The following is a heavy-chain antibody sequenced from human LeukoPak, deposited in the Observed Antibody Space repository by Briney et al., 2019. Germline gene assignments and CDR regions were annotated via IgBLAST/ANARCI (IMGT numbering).Heavy chain of an antibody. CDR3: ARVYYSSSYDYWYFDL. Sequence: SETLSLTCTVSGGSLSSYYWSWIRQPAGKGLEWIGRIYTSGSTNYNPSLTSRVTMSVDTSKNQFSLKLSSVTAADTAVYYCARVYYSSSYDYWYFDLWGRGTLVTVSS. CDR1: GGSLSSYY. D-gene: IGHD6-13*01. J-gene: IGHJ2*01. V-gene: IGHV4-4*07. CDR2: IYTSGST.